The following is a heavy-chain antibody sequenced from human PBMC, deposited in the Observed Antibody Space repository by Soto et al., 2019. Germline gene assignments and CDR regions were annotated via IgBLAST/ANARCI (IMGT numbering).Heavy chain of an antibody. J-gene: IGHJ4*02. CDR3: ARSESLGELLNY. CDR1: GFTFSSYA. D-gene: IGHD3-16*01. Sequence: QVQLVESGGGVVQPGRSLRLSCAASGFTFSSYAMHWVRQAPGKGLEWVAVISYDGSNKYYADSVKGRFTISRDNSKNTLYLPMNSLRAEDTAVYYCARSESLGELLNYWGQGTLVTVSS. V-gene: IGHV3-30-3*01. CDR2: ISYDGSNK.